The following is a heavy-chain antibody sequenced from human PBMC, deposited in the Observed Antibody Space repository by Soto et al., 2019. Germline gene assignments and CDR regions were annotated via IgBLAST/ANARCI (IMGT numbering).Heavy chain of an antibody. J-gene: IGHJ3*02. D-gene: IGHD3-9*01. V-gene: IGHV1-8*01. CDR3: ASGRYFDCLRSPYDAFDI. CDR2: MNPNSGNT. CDR1: GYTFTSYD. Sequence: QVQLVQSGAEVKKPGASVKVSCKASGYTFTSYDINWVRQATGQGLEWMGWMNPNSGNTGYAQKFQGRVTITRNTSISPAYMELSSLRSEDTAVSSCASGRYFDCLRSPYDAFDIWGQGTMVTVSS.